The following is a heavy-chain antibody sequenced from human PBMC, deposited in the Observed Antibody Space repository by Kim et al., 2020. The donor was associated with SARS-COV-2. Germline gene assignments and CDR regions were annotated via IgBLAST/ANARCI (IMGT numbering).Heavy chain of an antibody. D-gene: IGHD6-6*01. CDR1: GFTFSSYS. CDR3: ARESSSSSRGWFDP. V-gene: IGHV3-21*01. CDR2: ISSSSSYI. J-gene: IGHJ5*02. Sequence: GGSLRLSCAASGFTFSSYSMNWVRQAPGKGLEWVSSISSSSSYIYYADSVKGRFTISRDNAKNSLYLQMNSLRAEDTAVYYCARESSSSSRGWFDPWGQGTLVTVSS.